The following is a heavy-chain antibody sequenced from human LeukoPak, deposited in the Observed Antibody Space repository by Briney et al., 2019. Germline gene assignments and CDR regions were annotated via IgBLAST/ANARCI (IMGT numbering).Heavy chain of an antibody. CDR3: ARRDPRWYDFDS. V-gene: IGHV4-38-2*02. Sequence: SETLSLTCTVSGYSISSGYYWAWIRPPPGKGLECIGNIYHNGNTYYNPSLKSRVTISFDTSKNQFSLRLNSVTAADTAVYYCARRDPRWYDFDSWGQGTLVTVSS. CDR1: GYSISSGYY. CDR2: IYHNGNT. D-gene: IGHD4-23*01. J-gene: IGHJ4*02.